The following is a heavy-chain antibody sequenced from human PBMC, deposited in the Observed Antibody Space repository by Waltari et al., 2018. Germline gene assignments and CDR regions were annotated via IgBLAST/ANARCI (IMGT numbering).Heavy chain of an antibody. J-gene: IGHJ6*02. Sequence: QVQLVQSGAEVKKPGSSVKVSCKASGGTFSSYAISWVRQAPGQGLEWMGGFCPFFGTAHTAQRLPGRVTITADESTSTAFLELRSLRSEATAVYSCSGANLQLGDYYYYGMDVWGQGTTVTVSS. CDR1: GGTFSSYA. V-gene: IGHV1-69*12. CDR2: FCPFFGTA. CDR3: SGANLQLGDYYYYGMDV. D-gene: IGHD4-4*01.